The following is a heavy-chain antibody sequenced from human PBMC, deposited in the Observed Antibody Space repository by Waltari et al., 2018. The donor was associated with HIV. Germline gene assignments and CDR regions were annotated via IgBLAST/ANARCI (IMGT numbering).Heavy chain of an antibody. CDR2: TYYRSKWYN. V-gene: IGHV6-1*01. CDR1: GDSVSSNSAA. CDR3: ARDLGYSYGYLGWVLMDV. Sequence: QVQLQQSGPGLVKPSQTLSLTCAISGDSVSSNSAAWNWIRQSPSRGLEWLGRTYYRSKWYNDYAVSVKSRITINPDTSKNQFSLQLNSVTPEDTAVYYCARDLGYSYGYLGWVLMDVWGQGTTVTVSS. J-gene: IGHJ6*02. D-gene: IGHD5-18*01.